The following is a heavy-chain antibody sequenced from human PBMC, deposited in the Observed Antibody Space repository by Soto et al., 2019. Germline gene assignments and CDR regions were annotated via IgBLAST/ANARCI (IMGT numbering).Heavy chain of an antibody. CDR2: IKQDGSEK. V-gene: IGHV3-7*01. CDR1: GFIFNKYC. Sequence: PXGCLRLSCAASGFIFNKYCMPWVRQAPGKGLDMVANIKQDGSEKYYMDSVKGRFTISRDNAKNPVFLQMNSLRVEDTAVYYCARDCSSASCYADFWGEGSLVTVS. J-gene: IGHJ4*02. D-gene: IGHD2-2*01. CDR3: ARDCSSASCYADF.